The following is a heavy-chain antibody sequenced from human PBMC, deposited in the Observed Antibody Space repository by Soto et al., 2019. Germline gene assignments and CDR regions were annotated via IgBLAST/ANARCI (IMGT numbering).Heavy chain of an antibody. CDR1: GGSISSYY. V-gene: IGHV4-59*01. CDR3: AREGLTGTIGLYYYYGMDV. CDR2: IYYSGST. J-gene: IGHJ6*02. D-gene: IGHD1-7*01. Sequence: QVQLQESGPGLVKPSETLSLTCTVSGGSISSYYWSWIRQPPGKGLEWIGYIYYSGSTNYNPSLKSRVTISLDTSKNQCSLKLSSVTAADTAVYYCAREGLTGTIGLYYYYGMDVWGQGTTVTVSS.